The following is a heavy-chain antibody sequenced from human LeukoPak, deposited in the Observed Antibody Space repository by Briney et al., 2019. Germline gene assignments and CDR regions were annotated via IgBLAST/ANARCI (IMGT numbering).Heavy chain of an antibody. J-gene: IGHJ6*02. CDR1: GGTFSSYA. CDR2: IIPILGIA. V-gene: IGHV1-69*04. CDR3: ASLYCSGGSCYSDYYYYGMDV. D-gene: IGHD2-15*01. Sequence: SVKVSCKASGGTFSSYAISWVRQAPGQGLEWMGRIIPILGIANYAQKFQGRVTITADKSTSTAYMELSSLRSEDTAVYYCASLYCSGGSCYSDYYYYGMDVWGQGTTVTVSS.